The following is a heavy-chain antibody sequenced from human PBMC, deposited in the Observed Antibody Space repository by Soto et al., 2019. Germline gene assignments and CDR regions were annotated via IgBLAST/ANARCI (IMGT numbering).Heavy chain of an antibody. CDR2: ISSSSSTI. CDR3: AREPLYYNDSSGYLNWFDP. J-gene: IGHJ5*02. D-gene: IGHD3-22*01. CDR1: GFTFSSYS. V-gene: IGHV3-48*02. Sequence: EVQLVESGGGLVQPGGSLRLSCAASGFTFSSYSMNWVRQAPGKGLEWVSYISSSSSTIYYADAVKGRFTISRDNAKNSLYLQMNSLRDEDTAVYYCAREPLYYNDSSGYLNWFDPWGQGTLVTVSS.